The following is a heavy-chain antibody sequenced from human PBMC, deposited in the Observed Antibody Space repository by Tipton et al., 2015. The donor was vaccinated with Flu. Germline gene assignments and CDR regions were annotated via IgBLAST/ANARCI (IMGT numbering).Heavy chain of an antibody. CDR3: ARRDFSNYVSEPHSWLDP. CDR1: GDSVGSRYY. Sequence: LRLSCSVSGDSVGSRYYWGWIRQPPGGGLEWIGNIHPSGNAYYNPSLRSRVTISVDTSKIQFSLKLSSVTAADTAVYYCARRDFSNYVSEPHSWLDPWGQGLLVTVSS. CDR2: IHPSGNA. J-gene: IGHJ5*01. V-gene: IGHV4-38-2*01. D-gene: IGHD4-11*01.